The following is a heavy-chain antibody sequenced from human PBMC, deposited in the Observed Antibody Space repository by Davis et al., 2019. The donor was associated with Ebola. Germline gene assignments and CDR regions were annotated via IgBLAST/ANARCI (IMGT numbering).Heavy chain of an antibody. CDR3: ARALGLMIQALGLFDP. J-gene: IGHJ5*02. CDR2: ISANNGKT. CDR1: GYTFTNYG. V-gene: IGHV1-18*01. Sequence: ASVKVSCKASGYTFTNYGISWVRQAPGQGLEWMGWISANNGKTNYVQKVQGRVTMTKDTSTSTAYMDLRSLRSDDTALYSCARALGLMIQALGLFDPWGQVNLVTVSS. D-gene: IGHD3-16*01.